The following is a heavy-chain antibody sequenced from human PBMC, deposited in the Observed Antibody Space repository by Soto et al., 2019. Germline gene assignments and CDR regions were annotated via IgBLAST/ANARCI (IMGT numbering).Heavy chain of an antibody. CDR2: IYPGDSDT. Sequence: PGESLKISCKGSGYSFTSYWIGWVRQMPGKGLEWMGIIYPGDSDTRYSPSFQGQVTISADKSISTAYLQWSSLKASDTAMYYCARHAMVVVPAAHLDAFDIWGQGTRVTVSS. CDR3: ARHAMVVVPAAHLDAFDI. CDR1: GYSFTSYW. V-gene: IGHV5-51*01. D-gene: IGHD2-2*01. J-gene: IGHJ3*02.